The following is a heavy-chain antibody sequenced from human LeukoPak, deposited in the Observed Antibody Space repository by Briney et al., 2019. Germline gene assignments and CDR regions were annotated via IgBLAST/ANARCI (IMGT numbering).Heavy chain of an antibody. V-gene: IGHV1-69*06. CDR3: ARDRGDNWFDP. CDR2: IIPIFGTA. D-gene: IGHD3-10*01. J-gene: IGHJ5*02. Sequence: VASVKVSCKASGGTFSSYAISWVRQAPGQGLEWKGGIIPIFGTANYAQKFQGRVTITADKSTSTAYMELSSLRSEDTAVYYCARDRGDNWFDPWGQGTLVTVSS. CDR1: GGTFSSYA.